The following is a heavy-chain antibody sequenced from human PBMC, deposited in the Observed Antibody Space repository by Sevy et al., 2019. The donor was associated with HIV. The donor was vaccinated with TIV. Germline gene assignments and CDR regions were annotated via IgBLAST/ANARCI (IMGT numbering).Heavy chain of an antibody. CDR1: GFTFNFHG. D-gene: IGHD4-4*01. Sequence: GGSLRLSCAASGFTFNFHGMLWVRQAPGKGLEWVAFIWHDGSNKYMADSVKGRFTISRDNSKNTLFLQMNSLTVEDTALYYCARETDNSARWLDPWGQGTLVTVSS. V-gene: IGHV3-30*02. J-gene: IGHJ5*02. CDR3: ARETDNSARWLDP. CDR2: IWHDGSNK.